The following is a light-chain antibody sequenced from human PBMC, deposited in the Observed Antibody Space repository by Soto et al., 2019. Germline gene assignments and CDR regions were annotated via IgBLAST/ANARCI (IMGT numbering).Light chain of an antibody. V-gene: IGLV2-11*01. J-gene: IGLJ2*01. Sequence: QSVLTQPRSVSGSPGQSVTISCTGTSSDVGGYNYVSWYQQHPGKAPKPMIYDVSKRPSGVPDRFSGSKSGNTASLTISGLQAEDEADYYCCSYAGNSLIFGGGTKLTVL. CDR3: CSYAGNSLI. CDR1: SSDVGGYNY. CDR2: DVS.